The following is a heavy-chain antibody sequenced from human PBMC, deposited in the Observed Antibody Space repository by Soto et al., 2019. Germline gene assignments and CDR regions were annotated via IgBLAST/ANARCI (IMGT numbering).Heavy chain of an antibody. CDR2: IIPIFGTA. Sequence: SVKVSCKASGGTFSNYAISWVRQAPGQGLERMGGIIPIFGTANYAQKFQCRVTITADESTSTAYMGLSSLRSEDTAVYYCGGRALMDYYCYCGMDVWGKGTRSTFCS. CDR3: GGRALMDYYCYCGMDV. CDR1: GGTFSNYA. V-gene: IGHV1-69*13. J-gene: IGHJ6*04.